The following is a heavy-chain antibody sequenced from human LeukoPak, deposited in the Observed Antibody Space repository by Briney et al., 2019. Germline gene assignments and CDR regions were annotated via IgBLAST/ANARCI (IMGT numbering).Heavy chain of an antibody. Sequence: ASVKVSCKASGGTFNSSGISWVRQAPGRGLEWMGGIISFFGAAHYIQKFQGRLTITADESTSTAYMELSSLTSEDTAVYYCTRDPSVDYDLLSHWFDPWGQGTLVTVSS. CDR2: IISFFGAA. V-gene: IGHV1-69*01. CDR3: TRDPSVDYDLLSHWFDP. CDR1: GGTFNSSG. J-gene: IGHJ5*02. D-gene: IGHD3-9*01.